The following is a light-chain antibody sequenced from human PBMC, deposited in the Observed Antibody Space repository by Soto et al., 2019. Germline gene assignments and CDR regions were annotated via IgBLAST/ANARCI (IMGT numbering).Light chain of an antibody. J-gene: IGKJ1*01. CDR2: AAS. V-gene: IGKV1-9*01. CDR1: QGISSY. Sequence: IQMTPAPSTLSLSLGDRVTITWRASQGISSYLAWYQQKPGKAPKLLIYAASTLQSGVPSRFSGSGSGTDFTLTISSLQPEDFATYYCQQLNSYPRTFGQGTKVDIK. CDR3: QQLNSYPRT.